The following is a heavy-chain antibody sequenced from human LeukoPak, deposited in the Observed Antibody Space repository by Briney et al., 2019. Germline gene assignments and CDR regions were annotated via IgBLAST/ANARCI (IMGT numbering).Heavy chain of an antibody. CDR2: IRYDGSNK. V-gene: IGHV3-30*02. Sequence: GGSLRLSCAASGFTFSSYGMHWVRQAPGKGLEWVAFIRYDGSNKYYADSVKARFTISRDNSKNTLYLQMNSLTAEDTAMYYCAKDSHPYYSRGYGSEYWGQGTLATVFS. CDR1: GFTFSSYG. J-gene: IGHJ4*02. CDR3: AKDSHPYYSRGYGSEY. D-gene: IGHD6-13*01.